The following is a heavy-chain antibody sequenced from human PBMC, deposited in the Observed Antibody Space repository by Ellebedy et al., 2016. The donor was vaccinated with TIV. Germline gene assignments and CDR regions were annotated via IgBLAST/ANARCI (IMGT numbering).Heavy chain of an antibody. J-gene: IGHJ4*02. V-gene: IGHV3-23*01. D-gene: IGHD3-22*01. CDR1: GFTFSRSA. CDR3: AKDVDRASKDY. Sequence: GESLKISCAASGFTFSRSALSWVRQTPEKGLEWVAQISSWDYGGGTFYADSVRGRFTISSGDSRNTVHLQMIRLRAEDTALYYCAKDVDRASKDYWGQGTLVTVSS. CDR2: ISSWDYGGGT.